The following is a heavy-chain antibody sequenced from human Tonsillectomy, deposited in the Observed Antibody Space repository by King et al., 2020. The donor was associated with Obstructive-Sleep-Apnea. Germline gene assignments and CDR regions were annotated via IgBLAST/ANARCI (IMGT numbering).Heavy chain of an antibody. CDR3: AKERERYTSGWIFDY. CDR1: GFTFGSFD. D-gene: IGHD6-19*01. Sequence: VQLVESGGGVVQPGRSLRLSCAASGFTFGSFDIHWVRQAPGKGLEWVAVISYDGTTKYYPDSVKGRFTISRDNSKNTVYLQMIRLRAEDTAVYYCAKERERYTSGWIFDYWGQGILVTVSS. CDR2: ISYDGTTK. V-gene: IGHV3-30*18. J-gene: IGHJ4*02.